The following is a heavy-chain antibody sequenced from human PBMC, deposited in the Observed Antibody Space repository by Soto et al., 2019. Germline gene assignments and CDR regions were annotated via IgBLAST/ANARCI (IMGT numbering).Heavy chain of an antibody. CDR2: ISAYNGNT. Sequence: VASVKVSCKASGYTFTSYCISWVRQAPGQGLEWMGWISAYNGNTNYAQKLQGRVTMTTDTSTSTAYMELRSLRSDDTAVYYCARDRIPWYSSSSAAWWFDPWGQGTLVTVSS. V-gene: IGHV1-18*04. J-gene: IGHJ5*02. CDR3: ARDRIPWYSSSSAAWWFDP. CDR1: GYTFTSYC. D-gene: IGHD6-6*01.